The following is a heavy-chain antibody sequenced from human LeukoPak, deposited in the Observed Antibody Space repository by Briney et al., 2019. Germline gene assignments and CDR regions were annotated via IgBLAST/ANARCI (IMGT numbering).Heavy chain of an antibody. Sequence: GGSLRLSCAASGFTFSSYAMHWGRQAPGKGLEWVAVISYDGSNKYYADSVKGRFTISRDNSKNTLYLQMNSLRAEDTAVYYCARRRMVRGVIHWFDPWGQGTLVTVSS. CDR1: GFTFSSYA. CDR2: ISYDGSNK. D-gene: IGHD3-10*01. CDR3: ARRRMVRGVIHWFDP. V-gene: IGHV3-30*04. J-gene: IGHJ5*02.